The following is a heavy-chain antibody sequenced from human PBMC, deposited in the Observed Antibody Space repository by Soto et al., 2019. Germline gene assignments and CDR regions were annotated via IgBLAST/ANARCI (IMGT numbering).Heavy chain of an antibody. CDR2: IYDGGST. CDR3: ARGHYGSPPGYFDY. J-gene: IGHJ4*02. V-gene: IGHV3-66*01. CDR1: GFTVSNNY. Sequence: EVQLVESGGGLVQRGGSLRLSCAASGFTVSNNYMSWVRQAPGKGLEWVSVIYDGGSTYYAESVKDRFTISRDNSKNTLYLQMHSVRAEDTAMYYCARGHYGSPPGYFDYWGQGTLVTVSS. D-gene: IGHD3-10*01.